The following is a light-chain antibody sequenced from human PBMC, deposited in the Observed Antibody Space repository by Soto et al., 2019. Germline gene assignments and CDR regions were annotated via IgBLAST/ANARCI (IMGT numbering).Light chain of an antibody. CDR2: GAS. Sequence: EIVLTQSPGTLSLSPGERATLSCRASQSVSSSYLAWYQQKPGQAPRLLIYGASSRGTGIPDRFSGSGSGTDFTLTISRLEPEDFAVYYCQQYCSSPPYTFGQGTKLQIK. CDR1: QSVSSSY. V-gene: IGKV3-20*01. J-gene: IGKJ2*01. CDR3: QQYCSSPPYT.